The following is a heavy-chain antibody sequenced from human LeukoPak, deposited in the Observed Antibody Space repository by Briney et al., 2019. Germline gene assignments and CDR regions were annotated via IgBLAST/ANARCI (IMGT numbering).Heavy chain of an antibody. CDR3: ARAYYYGSGSRQYFFDS. V-gene: IGHV3-74*01. CDR1: GFTFSSYW. CDR2: INSDGSGT. Sequence: GGSLRLSCAASGFTFSSYWMHWVRQVPGKGLVWVSRINSDGSGTTYADSVKGRFTISRDNGKNTLDLQMNSLRAEDTAVYYCARAYYYGSGSRQYFFDSWGQGTLVTVSS. D-gene: IGHD3-10*01. J-gene: IGHJ4*02.